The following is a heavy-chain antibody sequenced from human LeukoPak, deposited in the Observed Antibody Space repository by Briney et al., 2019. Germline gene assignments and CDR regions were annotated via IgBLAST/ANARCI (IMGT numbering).Heavy chain of an antibody. CDR1: GYTFTSYG. CDR3: ARVAYYDFWSGYPRHAFDI. D-gene: IGHD3-3*01. Sequence: ASVKVSCKDSGYTFTSYGISWVRQAPGQGLEWMGWISAYNGNTNYAQKLPGRVTMTTDTSTSTAYMELRSLRSDDTAVYYCARVAYYDFWSGYPRHAFDIWGQGTMVTVSS. CDR2: ISAYNGNT. V-gene: IGHV1-18*01. J-gene: IGHJ3*02.